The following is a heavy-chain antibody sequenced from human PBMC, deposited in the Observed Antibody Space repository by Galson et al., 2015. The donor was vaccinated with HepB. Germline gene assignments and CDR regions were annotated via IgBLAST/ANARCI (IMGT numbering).Heavy chain of an antibody. Sequence: SLRLSCAASGFTLSHHWMSWVRQAPGKGPEWVANIKTDGTDKYYVDSVKGRFAISRDNGKNSLYLQMNSLRAEDTAIYYCARDSDCSGGVCPFNWFDSWGQGTLVTVSS. CDR3: ARDSDCSGGVCPFNWFDS. J-gene: IGHJ5*01. CDR2: IKTDGTDK. V-gene: IGHV3-7*01. CDR1: GFTLSHHW. D-gene: IGHD2-8*02.